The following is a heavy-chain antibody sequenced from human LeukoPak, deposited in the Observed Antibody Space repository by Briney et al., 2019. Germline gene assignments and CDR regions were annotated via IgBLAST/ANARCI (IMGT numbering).Heavy chain of an antibody. J-gene: IGHJ4*02. CDR2: IKQDGSEK. D-gene: IGHD5-18*01. CDR3: AKAIGGYSYGY. Sequence: GGSLRLSCAASGFTFSSYWMSWVRQAPGKGLEWVANIKQDGSEKYYVDSVKGRFTISRDNAKNSLYLQMNSLSAEDTALYYCAKAIGGYSYGYWGQGTLLTVSS. CDR1: GFTFSSYW. V-gene: IGHV3-7*03.